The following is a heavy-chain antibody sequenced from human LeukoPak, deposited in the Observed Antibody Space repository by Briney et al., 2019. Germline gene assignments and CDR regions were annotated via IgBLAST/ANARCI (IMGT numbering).Heavy chain of an antibody. CDR2: INHSGST. Sequence: SETLSLTCAVYGGSFSGYYWSWIRQPPGKGPEWIGEINHSGSTNYNPSLKSRVTISVDTSKNQFSLKLSSVTAADTAVYYCARGYYDSSGYYHWGQGTLVTVSS. J-gene: IGHJ5*02. D-gene: IGHD3-22*01. CDR1: GGSFSGYY. V-gene: IGHV4-34*01. CDR3: ARGYYDSSGYYH.